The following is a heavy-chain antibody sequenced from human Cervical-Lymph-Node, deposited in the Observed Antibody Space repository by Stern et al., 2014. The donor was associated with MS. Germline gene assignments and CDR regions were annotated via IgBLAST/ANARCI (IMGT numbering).Heavy chain of an antibody. J-gene: IGHJ4*02. CDR3: ARGPYNRDFFEY. Sequence: QVQLVQSGAEVRKPGSSVKVSCKASGGTFSRYGISWVRQAPRQGLEWMGGIIPVVGTADYAEQFQGRVTITADGSTSTAYMELSSLTSADTAVYYCARGPYNRDFFEYWGQGTLVTVSS. CDR2: IIPVVGTA. V-gene: IGHV1-69*01. CDR1: GGTFSRYG. D-gene: IGHD1-1*01.